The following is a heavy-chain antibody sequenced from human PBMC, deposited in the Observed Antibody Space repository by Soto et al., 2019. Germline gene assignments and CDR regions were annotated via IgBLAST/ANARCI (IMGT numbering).Heavy chain of an antibody. CDR2: IDHSGST. Sequence: TLSLTCVVYGESFSGYYWSWFRQPPGQTLEWIGDIDHSGSTHYNPSLKSRLTISIDPSKNHFSLGLTAVTAADAGTYFCSRGRPPRYWGQGTLVT. V-gene: IGHV4-34*01. CDR3: SRGRPPRY. CDR1: GESFSGYY. J-gene: IGHJ4*02.